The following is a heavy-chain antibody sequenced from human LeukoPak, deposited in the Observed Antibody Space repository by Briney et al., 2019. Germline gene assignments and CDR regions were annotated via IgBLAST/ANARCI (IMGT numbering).Heavy chain of an antibody. Sequence: SETLSLTCAVYGGSFSGYYWSWIRQPPEKRLEWIGEINHSGTTNSNPSLKSRVTISVDTSKDQFSLKLSSVTAADTAVYYCARTQVWSGYYPYYFDYWGQGALVTVSS. CDR2: INHSGTT. CDR3: ARTQVWSGYYPYYFDY. CDR1: GGSFSGYY. V-gene: IGHV4-34*01. J-gene: IGHJ4*02. D-gene: IGHD3-3*01.